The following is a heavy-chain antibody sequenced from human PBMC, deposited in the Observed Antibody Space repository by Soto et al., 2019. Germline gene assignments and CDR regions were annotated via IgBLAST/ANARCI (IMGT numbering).Heavy chain of an antibody. CDR3: ARDLWGYCGTDCYPLDV. CDR2: MYNTGST. J-gene: IGHJ6*02. D-gene: IGHD2-21*02. CDR1: GGTISGYY. V-gene: IGHV4-59*01. Sequence: QVQLQESGPGLVKPSETLSLTCTVSGGTISGYYWSWIRQPPGKGLEWIGYMYNTGSTVYNPSFTSRVTISVDXSXNQXSLKLNSVTAADTAVYYCARDLWGYCGTDCYPLDVWGQGTTVTVSS.